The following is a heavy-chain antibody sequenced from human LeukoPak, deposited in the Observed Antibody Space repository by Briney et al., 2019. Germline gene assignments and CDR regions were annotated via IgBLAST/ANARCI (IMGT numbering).Heavy chain of an antibody. D-gene: IGHD5-24*01. J-gene: IGHJ4*02. Sequence: KPSATLSLTCAVYGGSFSGYYWSWIRQPPGKGLEWIAYMYYSGSTNYNPSLKSRVTISVDTSKNQFSLKLSSVTAADTAVYYCARDDGYNFWYFDYWGQGTLVTVSS. V-gene: IGHV4-59*01. CDR1: GGSFSGYY. CDR3: ARDDGYNFWYFDY. CDR2: MYYSGST.